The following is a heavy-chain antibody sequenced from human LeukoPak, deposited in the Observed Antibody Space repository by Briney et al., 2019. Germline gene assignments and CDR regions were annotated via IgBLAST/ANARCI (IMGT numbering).Heavy chain of an antibody. V-gene: IGHV4-59*08. J-gene: IGHJ4*02. CDR2: ISNSGST. Sequence: SETLSLTCTVSSGSISSYYWSWIRQPPEKGLEWIGYISNSGSTNYNPSLKSRVTISVDTSKNQFSLKLSSVTAADTAVYYCARHSRYYYDSSGYYYHFDYWGQGTLVTVSS. D-gene: IGHD3-22*01. CDR3: ARHSRYYYDSSGYYYHFDY. CDR1: SGSISSYY.